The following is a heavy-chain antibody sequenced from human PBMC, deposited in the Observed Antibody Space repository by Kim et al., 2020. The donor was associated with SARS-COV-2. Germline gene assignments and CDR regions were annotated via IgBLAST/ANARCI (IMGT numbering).Heavy chain of an antibody. CDR1: GVSISSSTYY. J-gene: IGHJ4*02. CDR3: VRARTAAGQYYFDF. D-gene: IGHD6-13*01. CDR2: ISYSGST. V-gene: IGHV4-39*01. Sequence: SETLSLTCTVSGVSISSSTYYWGWIRQPPGKGLEWIGSISYSGSTYYTPSLKSRLTISVDTSKNEFSLKLSSVTAADTAVYYCVRARTAAGQYYFDFWGQGTLVTVSS.